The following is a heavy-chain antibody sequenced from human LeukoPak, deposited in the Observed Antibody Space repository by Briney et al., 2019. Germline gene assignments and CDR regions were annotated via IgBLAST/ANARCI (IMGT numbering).Heavy chain of an antibody. CDR3: ARSNPGFGELL. CDR2: IYHSGST. V-gene: IGHV4-38-2*01. Sequence: PSETLSLTCAVSGYSISSGYCWGWIRQPPGKGLEWIGSIYHSGSTYYNPSLKSRVTISVDTSKNQFSLKLSSVTAADTAVYYCARSNPGFGELLWGQGTLVTVSS. J-gene: IGHJ4*02. D-gene: IGHD3-10*01. CDR1: GYSISSGYC.